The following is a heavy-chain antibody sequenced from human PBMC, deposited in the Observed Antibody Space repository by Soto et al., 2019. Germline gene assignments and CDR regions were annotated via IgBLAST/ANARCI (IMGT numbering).Heavy chain of an antibody. Sequence: GGSLRLSCAASGFTFSNAWMSWVRQAPGKGLEWVGRIKSKTDGGTTVYAAPVKGRFTISRDDSKNTLYLQWSSLKASDTAMYYCARESNWNDAYNDYWGQGTLVTVSS. CDR2: IKSKTDGGTT. CDR1: GFTFSNAW. J-gene: IGHJ4*02. V-gene: IGHV3-15*01. D-gene: IGHD1-1*01. CDR3: ARESNWNDAYNDY.